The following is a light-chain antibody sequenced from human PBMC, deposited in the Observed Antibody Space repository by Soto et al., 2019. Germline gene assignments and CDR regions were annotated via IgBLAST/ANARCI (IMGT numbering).Light chain of an antibody. V-gene: IGLV1-40*01. CDR2: ANN. CDR3: QSNDSSLSGYV. Sequence: QSVLTQPPSVSGAPGQRVTISCTGSSSNIGAGYDVHWYQQLPGTAPKLLIYANNNRPSGVPDRFAGSKSGTSVSLAITGLQSDDEADYYCQSNDSSLSGYVFGTGTKVTVL. CDR1: SSNIGAGYD. J-gene: IGLJ1*01.